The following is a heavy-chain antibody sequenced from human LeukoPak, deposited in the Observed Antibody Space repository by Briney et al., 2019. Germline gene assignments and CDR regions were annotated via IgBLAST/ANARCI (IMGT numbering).Heavy chain of an antibody. Sequence: SETLSLTCTVSGGSISSYYWSWIRQPPGKGLEWIGYIYYSGSTNYNPSLKSRVTISVDTSKNQFSLKLSSVTTADTAVYYCARAPPRWFDPWGQGTLVTVSS. CDR2: IYYSGST. J-gene: IGHJ5*02. CDR3: ARAPPRWFDP. CDR1: GGSISSYY. V-gene: IGHV4-59*01.